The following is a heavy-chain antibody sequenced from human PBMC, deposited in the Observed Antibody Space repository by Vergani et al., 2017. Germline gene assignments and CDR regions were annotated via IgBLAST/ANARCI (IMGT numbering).Heavy chain of an antibody. D-gene: IGHD1-14*01. J-gene: IGHJ5*02. CDR2: TWYDGNNK. CDR3: ARDLRLLYNRFDP. V-gene: IGHV3-33*08. Sequence: QVQLVESGGGVVQPGRSLRLSCEVSGFTFSSYGMHWVRQAPGKGLEWVAVTWYDGNNKQYADSVKGRFTISRDNSKSTMYLQMNSLRDEDTGVYYCARDLRLLYNRFDPWGQGTLVTVSS. CDR1: GFTFSSYG.